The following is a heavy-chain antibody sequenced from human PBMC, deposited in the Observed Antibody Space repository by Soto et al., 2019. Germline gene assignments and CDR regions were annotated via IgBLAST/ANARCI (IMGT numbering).Heavy chain of an antibody. D-gene: IGHD3-22*01. Sequence: SETLSLTCAVYGGSFSGFYCSWIRQPPWKGLEWIGEINHSGITGYNPSLKSRVTISIDTSKSQFSLRLKSVTAADTAVYYCARVGYYDSSGFFAPFDFWAQGTLVTVSS. CDR1: GGSFSGFY. J-gene: IGHJ4*02. V-gene: IGHV4-34*01. CDR2: INHSGIT. CDR3: ARVGYYDSSGFFAPFDF.